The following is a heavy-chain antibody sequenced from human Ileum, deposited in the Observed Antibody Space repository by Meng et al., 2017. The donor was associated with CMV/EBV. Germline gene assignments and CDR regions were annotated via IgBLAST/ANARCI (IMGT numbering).Heavy chain of an antibody. CDR2: TYYRSKGYN. Sequence: ISGDNVSSNSAAWNWIRQSPSRGLEWLGRTYYRSKGYNDYAVSVKSRITINPDTSKNQFSLQLNSVSPDDTAVYYCARAGVGGWYFDDWGQGTLVTVSS. D-gene: IGHD5-12*01. J-gene: IGHJ4*02. CDR3: ARAGVGGWYFDD. CDR1: GDNVSSNSAA. V-gene: IGHV6-1*01.